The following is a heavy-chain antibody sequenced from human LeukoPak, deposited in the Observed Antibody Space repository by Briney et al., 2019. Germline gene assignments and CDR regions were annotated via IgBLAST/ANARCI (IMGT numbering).Heavy chain of an antibody. V-gene: IGHV1-69*04. CDR1: GGTFSSYA. J-gene: IGHJ5*02. D-gene: IGHD3-10*01. Sequence: GASVKVSCKASGGTFSSYAISWVRQAPGQGLEWMGRIIPILGIANYAQKFQGRVTITTDESTSTAYMELSSLRSEDTAVYYCARDRDGAESWFDPWGQGTLVTVSS. CDR3: ARDRDGAESWFDP. CDR2: IIPILGIA.